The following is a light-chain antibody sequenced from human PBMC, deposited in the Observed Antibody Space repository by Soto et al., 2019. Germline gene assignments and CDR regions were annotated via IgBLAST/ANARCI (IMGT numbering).Light chain of an antibody. CDR2: EVT. V-gene: IGLV2-8*01. Sequence: QSVLTQAPSASGAPGQSVTISCTGTGSDVGGYNYVSWYQQHPGKAPKLMIYEVTKRPSGVPDRFSGSKSGNTASLTVSGLQAEDEADYYCSSYAGSNNLNVFGTGTKLTVL. CDR1: GSDVGGYNY. CDR3: SSYAGSNNLNV. J-gene: IGLJ1*01.